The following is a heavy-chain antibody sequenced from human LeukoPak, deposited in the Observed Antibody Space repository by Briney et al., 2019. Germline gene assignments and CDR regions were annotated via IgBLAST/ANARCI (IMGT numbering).Heavy chain of an antibody. CDR1: GFSFSTYA. J-gene: IGHJ4*02. V-gene: IGHV3-23*01. CDR2: ASGSGRTT. D-gene: IGHD6-19*01. Sequence: GGSLRLSCAASGFSFSTYAMSWVRQAPGKGLEWVSAASGSGRTTYYADSAKGRFTISRDNSKSTVDLQMDSLRAEDTAIYYCAKLSGQVSGPLWGQGTLVTVSS. CDR3: AKLSGQVSGPL.